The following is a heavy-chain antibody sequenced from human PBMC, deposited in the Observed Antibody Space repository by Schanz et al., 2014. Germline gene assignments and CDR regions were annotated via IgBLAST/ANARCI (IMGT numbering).Heavy chain of an antibody. V-gene: IGHV3-23*01. D-gene: IGHD3-10*01. Sequence: EVQLLESGGGLVQPGGSLRLSCAASGFTFSTHAMSWVRQAPGKGLEWVSSISGDHRNTFYADSVKGRFTISRDNSKNTLYLQMNSLRAEDTAVYYCAKYRGYYRVSGSYRELEYWGQGTLVTVSS. CDR3: AKYRGYYRVSGSYRELEY. CDR1: GFTFSTHA. CDR2: ISGDHRNT. J-gene: IGHJ4*02.